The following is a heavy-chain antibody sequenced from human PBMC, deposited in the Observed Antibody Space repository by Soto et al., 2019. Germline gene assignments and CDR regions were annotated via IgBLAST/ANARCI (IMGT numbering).Heavy chain of an antibody. CDR2: IVVGSGNT. J-gene: IGHJ5*02. Sequence: SVKVSCKASGLTFTSSAVQWVRQARGQRLEWIGWIVVGSGNTNYAQKFQERVTITRDMSTSTAYMELSSLRSEDAAVYYCAAARRYYDILTGHNWFDPWGQGTLVTVSS. CDR3: AAARRYYDILTGHNWFDP. D-gene: IGHD3-9*01. CDR1: GLTFTSSA. V-gene: IGHV1-58*01.